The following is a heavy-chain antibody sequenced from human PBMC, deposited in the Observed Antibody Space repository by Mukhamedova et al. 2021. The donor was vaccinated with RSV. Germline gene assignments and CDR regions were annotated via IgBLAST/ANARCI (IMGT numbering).Heavy chain of an antibody. J-gene: IGHJ4*02. CDR3: ARHEVGGTELFDY. V-gene: IGHV4-39*01. Sequence: LKSRVTISVDTSKNQFSLKLSSVTAADTAVYYCARHEVGGTELFDYWGQGTLVTVSS. D-gene: IGHD1-26*01.